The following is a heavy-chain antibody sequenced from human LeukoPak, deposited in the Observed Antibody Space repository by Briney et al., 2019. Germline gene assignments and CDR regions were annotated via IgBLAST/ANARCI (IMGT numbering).Heavy chain of an antibody. CDR1: GFTSSRYG. CDR3: ARNYDSSGFHVFDI. J-gene: IGHJ3*02. D-gene: IGHD3-22*01. Sequence: GRSLRLSCAASGFTSSRYGMHWVRQAPGKGLEWVAVIWYDGINKYYADSVKGRFTISRDNSKNTLYLQMNSLRAEDTAVYYCARNYDSSGFHVFDIWGQGTMVTVSS. V-gene: IGHV3-33*01. CDR2: IWYDGINK.